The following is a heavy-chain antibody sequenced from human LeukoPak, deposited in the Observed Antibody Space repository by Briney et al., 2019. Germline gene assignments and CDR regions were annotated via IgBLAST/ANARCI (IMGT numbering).Heavy chain of an antibody. Sequence: PSETLSLTCTVSGGSISSGSYYWSWIRQPAGKGLEWIGRIYTSGSTNYNPSLKSRVTISVDTSKNQISLKLSSVTAADTAVYYCARGVAGNYYFDYWGQGTLVTVSS. V-gene: IGHV4-61*02. CDR3: ARGVAGNYYFDY. CDR1: GGSISSGSYY. D-gene: IGHD6-19*01. J-gene: IGHJ4*02. CDR2: IYTSGST.